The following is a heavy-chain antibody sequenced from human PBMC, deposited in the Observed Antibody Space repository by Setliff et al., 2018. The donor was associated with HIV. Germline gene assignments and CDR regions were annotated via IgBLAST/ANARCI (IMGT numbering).Heavy chain of an antibody. V-gene: IGHV4-4*07. CDR2: IYYVGWS. CDR1: GASLQSYY. J-gene: IGHJ4*02. Sequence: SETLSLTCSVSGASLQSYYWSWIRQPAGKGLQWIGRIYYVGWSKYNPSLEDRVTMSVDTSKNQFSLKLSSVTAADTAVYYCARDRLTYYFDYWGQGILVTVSS. D-gene: IGHD3-22*01. CDR3: ARDRLTYYFDY.